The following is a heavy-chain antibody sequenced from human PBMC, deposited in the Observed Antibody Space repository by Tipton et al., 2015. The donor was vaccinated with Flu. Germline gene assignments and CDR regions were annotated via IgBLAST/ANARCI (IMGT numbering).Heavy chain of an antibody. CDR2: IYSSGST. J-gene: IGHJ5*02. D-gene: IGHD3-10*01. V-gene: IGHV4-4*07. Sequence: TLSLTCTVSGGSISSYYWSWIRQPAGKGLEWIGRIYSSGSTSYNPSLKSRVTMSVDTAENQFSLRLSSVTAADTAVYYCARVVNGDRGEWGDNWFDPWGQGTLVTVSS. CDR3: ARVVNGDRGEWGDNWFDP. CDR1: GGSISSYY.